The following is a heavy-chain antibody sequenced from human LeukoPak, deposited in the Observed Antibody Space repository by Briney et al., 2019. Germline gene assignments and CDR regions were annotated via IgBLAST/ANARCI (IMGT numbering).Heavy chain of an antibody. CDR2: IYTSGST. CDR1: GGSISSYY. CDR3: ARGRRDYNYEDYFDY. V-gene: IGHV4-4*07. D-gene: IGHD1-20*01. Sequence: SETLSLTCTVSGGSISSYYWSWIRQPAGKGLEWIGRIYTSGSTNYNPSLKGRVTMSVDTSKNQFSLKLSSVTAADTAVYYCARGRRDYNYEDYFDYWGQGTLVTVSS. J-gene: IGHJ4*02.